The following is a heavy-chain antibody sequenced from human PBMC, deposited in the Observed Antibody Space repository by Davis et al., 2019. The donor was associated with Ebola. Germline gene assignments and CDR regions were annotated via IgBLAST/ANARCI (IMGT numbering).Heavy chain of an antibody. D-gene: IGHD5-18*01. Sequence: PGGSLRLSCAASGFTFDDYAMHWVRQAPGKGLEWVSGISWNSGSIGYADSVKGRVTISRDNAKNSLYLQMNSLRAEDTALYYCAKGQAWIQLWYDAFDIWGQGTMVTVSS. CDR2: ISWNSGSI. CDR1: GFTFDDYA. J-gene: IGHJ3*02. V-gene: IGHV3-9*01. CDR3: AKGQAWIQLWYDAFDI.